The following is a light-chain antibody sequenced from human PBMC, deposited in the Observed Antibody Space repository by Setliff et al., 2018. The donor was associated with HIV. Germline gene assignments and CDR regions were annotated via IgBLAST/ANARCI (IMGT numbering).Light chain of an antibody. CDR3: SSFAGGNNFNV. CDR2: EVS. CDR1: SSDVGVYNY. V-gene: IGLV2-8*01. J-gene: IGLJ1*01. Sequence: QSALAQPPSAPGSPGQSVTISCTGTSSDVGVYNYVSWYQQHPGKAPKLMIYEVSKRPSGVPDRFSGSESGNTASLTVSGLQAEDEADYYCSSFAGGNNFNVFGTGTKVTVL.